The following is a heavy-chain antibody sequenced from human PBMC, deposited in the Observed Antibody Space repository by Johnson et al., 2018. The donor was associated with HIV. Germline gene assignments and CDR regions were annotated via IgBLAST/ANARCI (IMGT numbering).Heavy chain of an antibody. D-gene: IGHD2/OR15-2a*01. CDR2: LFSGGST. CDR1: GFTFSSYY. J-gene: IGHJ3*02. Sequence: VQLVESGGGLVQPGGSLRLSCAASGFTFSSYYMSWVRQAPGKGLEWVSVLFSGGSTYYADSVKGRFTISRDNSKNTLYLQMNSLRTEDTAVYYCARENVLFNAFDIWGQGTMVTVSS. CDR3: ARENVLFNAFDI. V-gene: IGHV3-66*02.